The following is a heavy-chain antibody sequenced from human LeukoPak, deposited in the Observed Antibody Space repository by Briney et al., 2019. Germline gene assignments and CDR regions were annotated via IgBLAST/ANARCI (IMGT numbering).Heavy chain of an antibody. V-gene: IGHV3-30*18. D-gene: IGHD3-10*01. CDR1: GFTFSSHG. Sequence: GRSLRLSCAASGFTFSSHGLHWVRQAPGKGLEWVAVISYDGSNKYYADSVKGRFTISRDNSKNTLYLQMNSLRAEDTAVYYCANLVRADRGVDYWGQGTLVTVSS. CDR2: ISYDGSNK. J-gene: IGHJ4*02. CDR3: ANLVRADRGVDY.